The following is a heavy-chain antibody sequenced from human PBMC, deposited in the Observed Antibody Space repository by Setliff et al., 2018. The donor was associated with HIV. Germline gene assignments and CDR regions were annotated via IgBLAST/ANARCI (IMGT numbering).Heavy chain of an antibody. CDR1: GITFSSYW. CDR3: AKGCGGAGFCYYADY. CDR2: IKQDGSER. Sequence: GGSLRLSCVASGITFSSYWMSWVRQAPGKGLEWVANIKQDGSERSYVDSVKGRFTISRDNSKNTLYLHMNNLRGDDTAVYYCAKGCGGAGFCYYADYWGQGTVVTVSS. J-gene: IGHJ4*02. V-gene: IGHV3-7*01. D-gene: IGHD2-21*01.